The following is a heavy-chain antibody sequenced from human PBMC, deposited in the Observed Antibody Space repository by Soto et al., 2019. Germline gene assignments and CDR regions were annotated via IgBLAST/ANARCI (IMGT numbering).Heavy chain of an antibody. Sequence: ASVKVSCKASGGTFSSYAFSWVRQAPGQGLEWMGWISAYNGNTNYAQKLQGRVTMTTDTSTSTAYMELRSLRSDDTAVYYCARVWVGTTFAYYYGMDVWGQGTTVTVSS. V-gene: IGHV1-18*01. D-gene: IGHD1-1*01. J-gene: IGHJ6*02. CDR1: GGTFSSYA. CDR2: ISAYNGNT. CDR3: ARVWVGTTFAYYYGMDV.